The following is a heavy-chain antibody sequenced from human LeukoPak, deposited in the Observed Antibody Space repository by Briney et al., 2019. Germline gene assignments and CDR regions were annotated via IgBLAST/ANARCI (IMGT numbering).Heavy chain of an antibody. Sequence: ASVKVSCKASRYTFISYYMHWVRQAPGQGLEWMGWINPNSGGTNYAQKFQGRVTMTRDTSISTAYMELSRLRSDDTAVYYCARDNSVEDTAWWFDPWGQGTLVTVSS. CDR2: INPNSGGT. CDR3: ARDNSVEDTAWWFDP. V-gene: IGHV1-2*02. CDR1: RYTFISYY. D-gene: IGHD4-23*01. J-gene: IGHJ5*02.